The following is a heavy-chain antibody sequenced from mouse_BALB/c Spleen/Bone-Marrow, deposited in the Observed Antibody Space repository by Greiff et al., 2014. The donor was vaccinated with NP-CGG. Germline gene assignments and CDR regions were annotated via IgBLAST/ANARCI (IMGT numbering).Heavy chain of an antibody. V-gene: IGHV5-6-3*01. Sequence: DVHLVESGGGLVQPGGSLKLSCAASGFTFSSYGMSWVRQTPDKRLEMIATINVNGDTTYHPDSVKGRFTISRDNVKNTLYLQMSSLKSEGTAMYYCARGYDYSSWFAYWGQGTLVTVSA. CDR3: ARGYDYSSWFAY. D-gene: IGHD2-4*01. CDR1: GFTFSSYG. CDR2: INVNGDTT. J-gene: IGHJ3*01.